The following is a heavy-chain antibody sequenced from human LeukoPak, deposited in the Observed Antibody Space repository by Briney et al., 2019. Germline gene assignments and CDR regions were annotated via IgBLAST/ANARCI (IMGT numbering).Heavy chain of an antibody. V-gene: IGHV4-31*03. D-gene: IGHD4-23*01. CDR3: ARGVTRQNITPFDP. CDR2: IYYNGST. CDR1: GGSISSGDYY. Sequence: PSQTLSLTCTVSGGSISSGDYYWSWIRQHPGKGLEWIGYIYYNGSTYYNPSLKSRVTISVDTSKNQFSLKLSSVTAADTAVYYCARGVTRQNITPFDPWGQGTLVTVSS. J-gene: IGHJ5*02.